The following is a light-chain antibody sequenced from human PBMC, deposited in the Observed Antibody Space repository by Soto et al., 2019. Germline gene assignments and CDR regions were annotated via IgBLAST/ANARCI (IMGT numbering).Light chain of an antibody. CDR3: ASLTTTNFV. CDR1: SSDVGAYNL. Sequence: QSVLTQPASVSGSPGQSITISCTGTSSDVGAYNLVSWYQHHPDKAPKLMISEVSNRPSGVSDRFSGSKSGNTASLTISGLQAEDDADYYCASLTTTNFVFXTGTKVTVL. CDR2: EVS. J-gene: IGLJ1*01. V-gene: IGLV2-14*01.